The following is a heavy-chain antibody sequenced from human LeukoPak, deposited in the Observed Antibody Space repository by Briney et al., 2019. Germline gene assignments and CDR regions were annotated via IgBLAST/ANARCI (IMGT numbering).Heavy chain of an antibody. V-gene: IGHV3-30*02. CDR3: AKDYSSSWYRNYYYYYMDV. D-gene: IGHD6-13*01. CDR1: GFTFSSYG. Sequence: GGSLRLSCAASGFTFSSYGMHWVRQAPGKGLEWVAFIRYDGSNKYYADSVKGRFTISRDNSKNTLYLQMNSLRAEDTAVYYCAKDYSSSWYRNYYYYYMDVWGKGTTVTISS. J-gene: IGHJ6*03. CDR2: IRYDGSNK.